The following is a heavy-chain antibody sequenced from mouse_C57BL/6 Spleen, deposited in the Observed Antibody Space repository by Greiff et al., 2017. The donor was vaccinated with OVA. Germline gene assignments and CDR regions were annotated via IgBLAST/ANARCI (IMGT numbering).Heavy chain of an antibody. CDR2: IYPRDGST. CDR1: GYTFTDHT. CDR3: TRSYYYGSSSAWIAY. V-gene: IGHV1-78*01. J-gene: IGHJ3*01. Sequence: VQLQQSDAELVKPGASVKISCKVSGYTFTDHTIHWMKQRPEQGLEWIGYIYPRDGSTKYNEKFKGKATLTADKSSSTAYMQLNSLTSEDSAVYFCTRSYYYGSSSAWIAYWGQGTLVTVSA. D-gene: IGHD1-1*01.